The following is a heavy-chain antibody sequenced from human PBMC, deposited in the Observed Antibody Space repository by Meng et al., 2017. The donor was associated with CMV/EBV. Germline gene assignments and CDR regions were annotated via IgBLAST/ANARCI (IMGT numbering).Heavy chain of an antibody. CDR2: VSYDGSNK. CDR3: ARGGTRWIKVYYFDH. D-gene: IGHD4-23*01. J-gene: IGHJ4*02. CDR1: GFIFSTYA. Sequence: GESLKISCTVSGFIFSTYAMHWVRQAPGKGLEWVALVSYDGSNKYYADSVKGRFTISRDNSKNTLYLQMNSLRLEDTAVYYCARGGTRWIKVYYFDHWGQGTLVTVSS. V-gene: IGHV3-30-3*01.